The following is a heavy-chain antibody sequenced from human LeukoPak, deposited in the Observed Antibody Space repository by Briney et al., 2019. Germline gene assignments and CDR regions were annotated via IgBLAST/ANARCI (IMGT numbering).Heavy chain of an antibody. Sequence: SETLSLTCTVSGGSISSYYWSWIRQPPEKGLEWIGYIYYSGNTNYNPSLKSRVTISVDTSKNQFSLKLSSVTAADTAVYYCARGDVGYYDFCSGYPRAFDYWGQGTLVTVSS. CDR2: IYYSGNT. CDR1: GGSISSYY. D-gene: IGHD3-3*01. V-gene: IGHV4-59*01. CDR3: ARGDVGYYDFCSGYPRAFDY. J-gene: IGHJ4*02.